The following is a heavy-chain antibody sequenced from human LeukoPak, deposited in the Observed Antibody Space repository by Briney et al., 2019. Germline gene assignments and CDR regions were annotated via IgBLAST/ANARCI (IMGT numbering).Heavy chain of an antibody. V-gene: IGHV3-30*02. Sequence: GGSLRLSCAAFGFTFGNYGMHWVRQAPGKGLEWVAFIRYDGPNKYYADSVKGRFTISRDNFKNILSLEMSSLRPEDTALYYCAKDQTDRYSNGCDYWGQGTLVTVSS. D-gene: IGHD2-15*01. J-gene: IGHJ4*02. CDR3: AKDQTDRYSNGCDY. CDR2: IRYDGPNK. CDR1: GFTFGNYG.